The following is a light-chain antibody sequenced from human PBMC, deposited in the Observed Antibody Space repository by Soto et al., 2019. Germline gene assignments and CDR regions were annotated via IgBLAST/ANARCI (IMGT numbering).Light chain of an antibody. CDR3: QQRSSWPLT. J-gene: IGKJ4*01. CDR1: ESISSGH. V-gene: IGKV3D-20*02. Sequence: EIVLTQSAGTLSLSPGERATVSCWASESISSGHLAWFQQRLGQAPRLLIYDVANWAVGIPARFSGSGSGTDFTLTITSLEPEDFAVYYCQQRSSWPLTFGGGTRVE. CDR2: DVA.